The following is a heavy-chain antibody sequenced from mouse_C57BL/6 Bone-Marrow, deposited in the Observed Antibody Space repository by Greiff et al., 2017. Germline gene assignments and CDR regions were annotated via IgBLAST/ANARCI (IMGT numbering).Heavy chain of an antibody. Sequence: VQLHQPGTELVKPGASVKLSCKASGYTFTSYGMNWVKQRPGQGLEWIGNINPSKGGTNYNEKFKSKDTRTVEKSSSTAYMQLRILTSEDSAVYYCARGGLRHAIDYWGQGTSVTVSS. V-gene: IGHV1-53*01. CDR3: ARGGLRHAIDY. CDR2: INPSKGGT. J-gene: IGHJ4*01. CDR1: GYTFTSYG. D-gene: IGHD2-4*01.